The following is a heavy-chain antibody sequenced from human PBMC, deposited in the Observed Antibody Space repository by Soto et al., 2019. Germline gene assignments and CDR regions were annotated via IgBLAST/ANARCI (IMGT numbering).Heavy chain of an antibody. CDR3: ARGRGPPYFDY. CDR1: GGSISSGGYS. D-gene: IGHD2-15*01. V-gene: IGHV4-30-2*01. CDR2: IYHSGST. Sequence: PSETLSLTCAVSGGSISSGGYSWSWIRQPPGKGLEWIGYIYHSGSTYYNPSLKSRVTISVDRSKNQFSLKLSSVTAADTAVYYCARGRGPPYFDYWGQGTLVTVSS. J-gene: IGHJ4*02.